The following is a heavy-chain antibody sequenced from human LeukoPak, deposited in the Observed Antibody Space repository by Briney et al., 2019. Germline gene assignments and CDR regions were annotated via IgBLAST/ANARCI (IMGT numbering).Heavy chain of an antibody. Sequence: GGSLRLSCAASGFTFSSYWMSWVRQAPGKGLEWVANIKQDGSEKYYVDSVKGRFTISKDNAKNSLYLQMNSLRAEDTAVYYCVRDFSLTRLERPFDSWGQGALVTVSS. J-gene: IGHJ4*02. CDR3: VRDFSLTRLERPFDS. CDR2: IKQDGSEK. CDR1: GFTFSSYW. D-gene: IGHD1-1*01. V-gene: IGHV3-7*01.